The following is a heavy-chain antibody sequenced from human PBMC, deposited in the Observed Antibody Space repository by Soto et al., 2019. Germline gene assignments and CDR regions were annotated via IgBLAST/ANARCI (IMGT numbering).Heavy chain of an antibody. D-gene: IGHD3-3*01. Sequence: SEALSLTCTVSSGSPRSGVYFWNWIRQHPVKGLAWSGYIYFTGIPYSTPSLKSRVTLSVDTSKSQFSLELRSVTAADTALYYCARDPPYYTVNWF. CDR2: IYFTGIP. J-gene: IGHJ5*01. CDR3: ARDPPYYTVNWF. V-gene: IGHV4-31*03. CDR1: SGSPRSGVYF.